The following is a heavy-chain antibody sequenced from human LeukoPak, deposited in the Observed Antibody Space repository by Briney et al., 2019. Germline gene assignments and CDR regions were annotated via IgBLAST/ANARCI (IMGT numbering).Heavy chain of an antibody. CDR1: GFTFSSYA. Sequence: GGSLRLSCAASGFTFSSYAMSWVRQAPGKGLEWVPAISGSGGSTYYADSVKGRFTISRDNSKNTLYLQMNSLRAEDTAVYYCAKPLSVHGSGWYEGYDYWGQGTLVTVSS. CDR2: ISGSGGST. V-gene: IGHV3-23*01. J-gene: IGHJ4*02. D-gene: IGHD6-19*01. CDR3: AKPLSVHGSGWYEGYDY.